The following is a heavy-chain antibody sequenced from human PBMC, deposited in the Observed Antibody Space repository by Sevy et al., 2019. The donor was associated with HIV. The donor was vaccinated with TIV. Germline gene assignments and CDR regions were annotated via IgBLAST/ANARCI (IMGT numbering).Heavy chain of an antibody. Sequence: SETLSLTCTVSRGSISTYYWTWIRQPPGKGLEWIGYIYYSGSTDYNPSLKSRVTMSIETSKNQFSLKLRSVTAADTAVYYCTRGGPNQQQLDYFDYWGQGTLVTVSS. V-gene: IGHV4-59*01. CDR1: RGSISTYY. J-gene: IGHJ4*02. D-gene: IGHD6-13*01. CDR3: TRGGPNQQQLDYFDY. CDR2: IYYSGST.